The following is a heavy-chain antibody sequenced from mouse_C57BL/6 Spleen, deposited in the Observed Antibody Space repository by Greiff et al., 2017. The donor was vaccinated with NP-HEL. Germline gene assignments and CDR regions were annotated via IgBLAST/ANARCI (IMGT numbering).Heavy chain of an antibody. CDR3: TTDYSNKFAY. D-gene: IGHD2-5*01. V-gene: IGHV14-4*01. CDR1: GFNIKDDY. J-gene: IGHJ3*01. CDR2: IDPENGDT. Sequence: VHVKQSGAELVRPGASVKLSCTASGFNIKDDYMHRVKQRPEQGLEWIGWIDPENGDTEYASKFQGKATITADTSSNTAYLQLSSLTSEDTAVYYCTTDYSNKFAYWGQGTLVTVSA.